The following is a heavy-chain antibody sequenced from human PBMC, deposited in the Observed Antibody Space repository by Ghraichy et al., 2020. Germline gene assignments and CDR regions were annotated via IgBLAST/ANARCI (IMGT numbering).Heavy chain of an antibody. V-gene: IGHV6-1*01. CDR3: ARDDCSSTSCYSWEPGWFDP. J-gene: IGHJ5*02. CDR2: TYYRSKWYN. D-gene: IGHD2-2*02. Sequence: SETLSLTCAISGDSVSSNSAAWNWIRQSPSRGLEWLGRTYYRSKWYNDYAVSVKSRITINPDTSKNQFSLQLNSVTPEDTAVYYCARDDCSSTSCYSWEPGWFDPWGQGTLVTVSS. CDR1: GDSVSSNSAA.